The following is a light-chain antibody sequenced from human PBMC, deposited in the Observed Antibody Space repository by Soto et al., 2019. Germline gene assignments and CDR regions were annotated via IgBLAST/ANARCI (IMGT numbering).Light chain of an antibody. CDR2: DAS. Sequence: EIVMTQSQATLSVSPVERSTLSCRASQSVSSNLAWYQQKPGQAPRLLIYDASNRATGIPARFSGSGSGTDSTLTISSLEPEDFAVYYCQQRSNWPPVNCGQGKRREIK. CDR3: QQRSNWPPVN. CDR1: QSVSSN. J-gene: IGKJ5*01. V-gene: IGKV3-11*01.